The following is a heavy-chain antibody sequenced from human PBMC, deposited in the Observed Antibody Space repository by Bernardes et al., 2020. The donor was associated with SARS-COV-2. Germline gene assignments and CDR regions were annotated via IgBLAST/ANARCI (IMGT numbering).Heavy chain of an antibody. CDR3: VKVYRSKYYGYSDV. Sequence: GGSLRLSCSASGFTFSNYAMHWVRQAPGKGLEYVSVISSNGGSTDYADSVKGRSTISRDNPKNTLYLQMSSLRTEDTAVYYCVKVYRSKYYGYSDVWGQGTTVTVSS. CDR1: GFTFSNYA. D-gene: IGHD3-10*01. V-gene: IGHV3-64D*06. CDR2: ISSNGGST. J-gene: IGHJ6*02.